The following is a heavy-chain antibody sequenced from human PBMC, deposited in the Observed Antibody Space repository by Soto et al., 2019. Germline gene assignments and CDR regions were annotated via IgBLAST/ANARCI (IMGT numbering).Heavy chain of an antibody. Sequence: PGGSLRLSCEASGFTFSDYDMSWVRQAPGKGLEWVSGISGSGGSTYHADSVKGRFTISRDNSKNTLFLQMKSLTAEDTAVYYCAKVLNWGSHYYGVDVWGQGTTVTVSS. CDR3: AKVLNWGSHYYGVDV. CDR2: ISGSGGST. V-gene: IGHV3-23*01. CDR1: GFTFSDYD. D-gene: IGHD7-27*01. J-gene: IGHJ6*02.